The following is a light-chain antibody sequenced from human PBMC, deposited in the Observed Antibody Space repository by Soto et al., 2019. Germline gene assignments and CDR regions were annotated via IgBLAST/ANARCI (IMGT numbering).Light chain of an antibody. V-gene: IGKV1-39*01. Sequence: DIQMTQSPPSLSASVGDRVTITCRASETITDFLNWYQVKPGEAPELLIYNASNLQPGVPSRFSGRGYGTDFTLTLSGLQHEDSATYYYQQNFSPFVTFGAGTKVEV. CDR3: QQNFSPFVT. CDR1: ETITDF. J-gene: IGKJ4*01. CDR2: NAS.